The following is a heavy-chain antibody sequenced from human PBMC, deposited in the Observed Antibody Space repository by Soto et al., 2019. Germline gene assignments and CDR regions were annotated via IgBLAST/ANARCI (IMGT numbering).Heavy chain of an antibody. Sequence: QVQLQESGPGLVKPSLTLSLTCSVSGVSIKSGGYYWTWIRQRPGKGLEWIAYIHYTGSTNYNPSLKSRLTVSLDTSKNLFSLNLTSATAAATAVYFCVGGLDGGYTYAYDNWGQGTLVTVSS. CDR1: GVSIKSGGYY. CDR3: VGGLDGGYTYAYDN. V-gene: IGHV4-31*03. D-gene: IGHD5-18*01. J-gene: IGHJ4*02. CDR2: IHYTGST.